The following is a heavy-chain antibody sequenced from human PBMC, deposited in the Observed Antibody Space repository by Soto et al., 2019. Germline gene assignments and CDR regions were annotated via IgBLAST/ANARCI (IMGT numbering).Heavy chain of an antibody. V-gene: IGHV1-69*06. CDR1: VGTFSDYA. Sequence: SVKVSCKGSVGTFSDYAISWVRQAPGQGPEWMGESVPIFETAKYAQKFQGRVTITADRSTNTAYMELSSLRSEDTAVYYCARGGGFSPYYYNLDVWGQGTTVTV. CDR2: SVPIFETA. D-gene: IGHD2-15*01. CDR3: ARGGGFSPYYYNLDV. J-gene: IGHJ6*02.